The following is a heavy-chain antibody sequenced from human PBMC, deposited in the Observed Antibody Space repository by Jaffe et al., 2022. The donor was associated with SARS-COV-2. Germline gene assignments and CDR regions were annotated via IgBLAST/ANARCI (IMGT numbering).Heavy chain of an antibody. V-gene: IGHV3-49*05. D-gene: IGHD6-13*01. CDR3: TRGLSSSWPEYYYGMDV. CDR1: GFTFGDYA. Sequence: EVQLVESGGGLVKPGRSLRLSCTASGFTFGDYAMSWFRQAPGKGLEWVGFIRSKAYGGTTEYAASVKGRFTISRDDSKSIAYLQMNSLKTEDTAVYYCTRGLSSSWPEYYYGMDVWGQGTTVTVSS. J-gene: IGHJ6*02. CDR2: IRSKAYGGTT.